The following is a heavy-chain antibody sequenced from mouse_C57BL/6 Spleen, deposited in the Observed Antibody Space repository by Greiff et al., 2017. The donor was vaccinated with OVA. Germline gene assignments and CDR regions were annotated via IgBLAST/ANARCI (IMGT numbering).Heavy chain of an antibody. Sequence: VQLQQPGAELVKPGASVKMSCKASGYTFTSYWITWVKQRPGQGLEWIGDIYPGSGSTNYNEKFKSKATLTVDTSSSTAYMLLSSLTSEDSAVYYCAITTVVARGFAYWGQGTLVSVSA. CDR3: AITTVVARGFAY. V-gene: IGHV1-55*01. J-gene: IGHJ3*01. CDR2: IYPGSGST. D-gene: IGHD1-1*01. CDR1: GYTFTSYW.